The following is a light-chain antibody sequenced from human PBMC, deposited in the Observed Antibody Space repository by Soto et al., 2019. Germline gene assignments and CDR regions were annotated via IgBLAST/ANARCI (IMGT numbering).Light chain of an antibody. J-gene: IGKJ1*01. CDR1: QSVSSSY. V-gene: IGKV3-20*01. CDR3: QQYGSSPPWT. Sequence: EIVLTQSPGTLSLSPGEGATLSCRASQSVSSSYLAWYQQNPGQAPRLLIYGVSSRATGIPERFSGSGSGTDFTLTINSLEPEDFAVYYCQQYGSSPPWTFGQGTKVEIK. CDR2: GVS.